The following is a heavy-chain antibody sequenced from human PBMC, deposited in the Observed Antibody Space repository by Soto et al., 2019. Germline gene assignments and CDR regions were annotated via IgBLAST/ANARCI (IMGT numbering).Heavy chain of an antibody. Sequence: PGGSLRLSCGVSGFTFRSYAMYWVRQAPGKGLEWVAVITHDGSQKYYADYVKGRFTISMDNSKNLCSLQLTSMTAADTAVYYCATSPKGYFGPTAFDSWGQGVLVTVSS. CDR2: ITHDGSQK. D-gene: IGHD1-26*01. CDR1: GFTFRSYA. V-gene: IGHV3-30*04. J-gene: IGHJ4*02. CDR3: ATSPKGYFGPTAFDS.